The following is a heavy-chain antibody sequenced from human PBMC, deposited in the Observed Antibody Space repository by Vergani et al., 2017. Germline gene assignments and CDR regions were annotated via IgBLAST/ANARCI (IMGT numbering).Heavy chain of an antibody. CDR1: GFSFGNYA. CDR2: ISYDGTEK. CDR3: ARGGKGIIMVVPSTHL. J-gene: IGHJ4*02. V-gene: IGHV3-30-3*01. Sequence: QVKLEESGGGVVQPGRSLRLSCAASGFSFGNYAMHWVRQAPGKGLEWVGVISYDGTEKKYADSVNGRFTISRDNSKKMMSLQMNSLRVEDTAVYYCARGGKGIIMVVPSTHLWGQGTQVSAS. D-gene: IGHD2-15*01.